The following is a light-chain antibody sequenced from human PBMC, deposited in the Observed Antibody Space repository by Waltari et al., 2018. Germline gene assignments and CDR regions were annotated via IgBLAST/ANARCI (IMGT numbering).Light chain of an antibody. CDR1: ISYVGSLNL. Sequence: QSALTQPASISGSPGQSITISCAGTISYVGSLNLVSWYQHHPRKAPTLMIFEVSQRPSGISDRFSGSKSGNTASLTISGLQAEDEANYYCCSYARSKVGLCGGGTKLTVL. V-gene: IGLV2-23*02. J-gene: IGLJ3*02. CDR3: CSYARSKVGL. CDR2: EVS.